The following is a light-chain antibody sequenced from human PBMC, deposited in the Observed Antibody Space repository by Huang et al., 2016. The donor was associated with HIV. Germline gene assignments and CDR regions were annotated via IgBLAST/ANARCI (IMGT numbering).Light chain of an antibody. CDR2: ATS. CDR3: QQYESWPPLT. Sequence: EIVMTQSPDTLSVSPGERATLSCRASQSVRDKLAWYPQKPGQAPRLLLHATSARAAGVPARCSGSGSGTEFTLTISSLQSEDCGVYYCQQYESWPPLTFGGGTKVEIK. J-gene: IGKJ4*01. V-gene: IGKV3-15*01. CDR1: QSVRDK.